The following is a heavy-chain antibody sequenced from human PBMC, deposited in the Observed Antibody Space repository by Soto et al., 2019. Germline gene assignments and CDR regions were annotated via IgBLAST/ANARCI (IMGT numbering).Heavy chain of an antibody. V-gene: IGHV3-23*01. J-gene: IGHJ6*02. CDR3: ARAYLGRLPRRDDYYYALEV. CDR2: ISGSGGST. Sequence: GESLGLSGSVPGIAISSYAMSWGRQAPGEGLEWVSAISGSGGSTYYTGSVKGRFTISRENARNSMFLQMNSVTVGDTAVYYCARAYLGRLPRRDDYYYALEVCGQGTMVTVS. CDR1: GIAISSYA. D-gene: IGHD1-26*01.